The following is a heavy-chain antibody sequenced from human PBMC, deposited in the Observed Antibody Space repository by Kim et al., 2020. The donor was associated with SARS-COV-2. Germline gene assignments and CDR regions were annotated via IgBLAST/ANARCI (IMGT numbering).Heavy chain of an antibody. V-gene: IGHV3-23*03. D-gene: IGHD3-22*01. Sequence: GGSLRLSCAASGFTFSSYAMSWVRQAPGKGLEWVSVIYSGGSSTYYADSVKGRFTISRDNSKNTLYLQMNSLRAEDTAVYYCAKGARYYYDSSGYPHGANIDYWGQGTLVTVSS. CDR3: AKGARYYYDSSGYPHGANIDY. CDR1: GFTFSSYA. J-gene: IGHJ4*02. CDR2: IYSGGSST.